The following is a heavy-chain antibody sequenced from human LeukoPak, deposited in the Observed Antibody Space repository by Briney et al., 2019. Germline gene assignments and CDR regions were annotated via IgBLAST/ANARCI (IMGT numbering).Heavy chain of an antibody. J-gene: IGHJ4*02. V-gene: IGHV4-39*07. D-gene: IGHD5-18*01. Sequence: SETLSLTCTVSGGSISSSSYYWGWIRQPPGKGLEWIGSIYYSGSTYYNPSLKSRVTISVDTSKNQFSLKLSSVTAADTAVYYCARTGYTAMGHTLFRVDYWGQGTLVTVSS. CDR1: GGSISSSSYY. CDR3: ARTGYTAMGHTLFRVDY. CDR2: IYYSGST.